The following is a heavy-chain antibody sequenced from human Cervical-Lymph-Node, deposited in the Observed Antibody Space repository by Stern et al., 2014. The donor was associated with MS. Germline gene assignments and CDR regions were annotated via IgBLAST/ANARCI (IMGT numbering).Heavy chain of an antibody. D-gene: IGHD5-18*01. CDR2: IIPIFGTA. CDR3: ARDTTPVDTAWLVY. V-gene: IGHV1-69*01. Sequence: MQLVESGAEVKKPGSSVKVSCKASGGTFSSYAISWVRQAPGQGLEWMGGIIPIFGTANYAQKFQGRVTITADESTSTAYMELSSLRSEDTAVYYCARDTTPVDTAWLVYWGQGTLVTVSS. J-gene: IGHJ4*02. CDR1: GGTFSSYA.